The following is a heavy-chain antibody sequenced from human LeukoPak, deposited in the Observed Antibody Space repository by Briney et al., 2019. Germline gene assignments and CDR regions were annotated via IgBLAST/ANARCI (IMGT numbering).Heavy chain of an antibody. D-gene: IGHD6-19*01. J-gene: IGHJ4*02. Sequence: PSETLSLTCTVSGGSISSSSYYWGWIRQPPGKGLEWIGSIYYSGSTYYNPSLKSRVTISIDTSKNRFSLRLSSVTAADTAVYYCARDSSAWPGAFGYWGQGTLVTVSS. CDR1: GGSISSSSYY. V-gene: IGHV4-39*02. CDR3: ARDSSAWPGAFGY. CDR2: IYYSGST.